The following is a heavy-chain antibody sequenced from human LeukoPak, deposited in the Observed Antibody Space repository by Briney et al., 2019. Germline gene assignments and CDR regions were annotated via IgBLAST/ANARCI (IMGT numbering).Heavy chain of an antibody. Sequence: GGSLRLSCAASGFTFSSYSMNWVRQAPGKWLEWVSSISSSSSYIYYADSVKGRFTISRDNAKNSLYLQMSSLRAEDTAVYYCARPLTTVTTSAFDIWGQGTMVTVSS. CDR3: ARPLTTVTTSAFDI. V-gene: IGHV3-21*01. D-gene: IGHD4-17*01. CDR1: GFTFSSYS. CDR2: ISSSSSYI. J-gene: IGHJ3*02.